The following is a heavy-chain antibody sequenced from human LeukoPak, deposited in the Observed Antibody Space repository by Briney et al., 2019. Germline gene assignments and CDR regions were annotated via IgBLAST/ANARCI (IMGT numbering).Heavy chain of an antibody. CDR2: ISYDGSNK. CDR1: GFTFSSYA. Sequence: GGSLRLSCAASGFTFSSYAMHWARQAPGKGLEWVAVISYDGSNKYYADSVKGRFTISRDNSKNTLYLQMNSLRAEDTAVYYCARDVGFDYWGQGTLVTVSS. CDR3: ARDVGFDY. V-gene: IGHV3-30-3*01. J-gene: IGHJ4*02.